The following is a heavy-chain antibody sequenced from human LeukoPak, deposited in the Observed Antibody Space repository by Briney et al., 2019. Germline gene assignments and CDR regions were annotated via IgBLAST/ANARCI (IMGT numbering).Heavy chain of an antibody. CDR2: ISGSGGST. V-gene: IGHV3-23*01. CDR1: GFTFSSYA. CDR3: AKDPPHCSSSSCYVDPPGADY. Sequence: GGSLRLSCAASGFTFSSYAMSWVRQAPGKGLEWVSAISGSGGSTYYADSVKGRFTISRDNSKNTLYLQMNSLRAEDTAVYYYAKDPPHCSSSSCYVDPPGADYWGQGTLVTVSS. D-gene: IGHD2-2*01. J-gene: IGHJ4*02.